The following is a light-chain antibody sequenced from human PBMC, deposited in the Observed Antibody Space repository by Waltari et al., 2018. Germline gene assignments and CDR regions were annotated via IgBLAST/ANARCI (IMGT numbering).Light chain of an antibody. V-gene: IGLV2-23*02. Sequence: QSALTQPASVSGSPGQSITISCTGTSSDVGSYNLVSWYQQHPGKAPKLMIYEVSKPPSGVSNRFSGSKSGNTASLTISGLQAEDEADYFCCSYAGSSTGVFGGGTKLTVL. J-gene: IGLJ2*01. CDR3: CSYAGSSTGV. CDR2: EVS. CDR1: SSDVGSYNL.